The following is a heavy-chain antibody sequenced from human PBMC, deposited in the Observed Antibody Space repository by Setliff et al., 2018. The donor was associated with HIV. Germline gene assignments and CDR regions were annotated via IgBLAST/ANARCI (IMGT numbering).Heavy chain of an antibody. J-gene: IGHJ5*02. CDR2: VSQSGST. Sequence: SETLSLTCSVSGVSINRTHHYWGWIRQSPGKRLEWIGSVSQSGSTYYNPSLKSRITISVDRSKNLFSLKLISVTAADQGVYYCARVPVAGANWFDPWGLGTLVTVSS. V-gene: IGHV4-39*01. CDR3: ARVPVAGANWFDP. CDR1: GVSINRTHHY. D-gene: IGHD2-21*01.